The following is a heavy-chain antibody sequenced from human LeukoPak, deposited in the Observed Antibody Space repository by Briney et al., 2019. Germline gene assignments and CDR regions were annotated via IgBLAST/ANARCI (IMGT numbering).Heavy chain of an antibody. Sequence: SETLSLTCTVSGGSISSYYWSWIRQPPGKGLEWIGYIYYSGSTNYNPALKTRVIISVDTTKKQSSLKLSSVTAADTAVYYCARGRIQPASFDYWGQGTLVTVSS. CDR1: GGSISSYY. J-gene: IGHJ4*02. CDR2: IYYSGST. D-gene: IGHD5-18*01. V-gene: IGHV4-59*08. CDR3: ARGRIQPASFDY.